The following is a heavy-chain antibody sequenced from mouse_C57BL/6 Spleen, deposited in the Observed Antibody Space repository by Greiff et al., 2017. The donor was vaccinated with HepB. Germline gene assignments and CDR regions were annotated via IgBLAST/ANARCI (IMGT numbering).Heavy chain of an antibody. CDR1: GYTFTSYW. J-gene: IGHJ1*03. CDR3: ASPPVSYDGDSHWYFDV. V-gene: IGHV1-61*01. Sequence: QVQLQQPGAELVRPGSSVKLSCKASGYTFTSYWMDWVKQRPGQGLEWIGNIYPSDSETHYNQKFKDKATLTVDKSSSTAYMQLSSLTSEDSAVYYCASPPVSYDGDSHWYFDVWGTGTTVTVSS. CDR2: IYPSDSET. D-gene: IGHD2-3*01.